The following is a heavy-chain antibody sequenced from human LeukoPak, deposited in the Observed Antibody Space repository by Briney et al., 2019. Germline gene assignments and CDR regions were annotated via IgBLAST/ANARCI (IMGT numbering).Heavy chain of an antibody. CDR3: ATNGAGIVGASASFDI. CDR1: EFTFSSYW. V-gene: IGHV3-7*03. D-gene: IGHD1-26*01. Sequence: GGSLRLSCAASEFTFSSYWMSWVRQAPGKGLEWVANIKQDGSEKYYVDSVKGRFTISRDNAKNSLYLQMNSLRAEDTALYYCATNGAGIVGASASFDIWGQGTMVTVSS. CDR2: IKQDGSEK. J-gene: IGHJ3*02.